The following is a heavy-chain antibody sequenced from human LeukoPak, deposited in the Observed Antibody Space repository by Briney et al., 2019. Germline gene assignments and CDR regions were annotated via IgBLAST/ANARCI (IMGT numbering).Heavy chain of an antibody. V-gene: IGHV3-7*03. J-gene: IGHJ4*02. CDR3: AREPHCSGGSCYWDYFDY. CDR1: GFTFSSYA. CDR2: IKQDGSEK. Sequence: GGSLRLSCAASGFTFSSYAMSWVRQAPGKGLEWVANIKQDGSEKYYVDSVKGRFTISRDNAKNSLYLQMNSLRAEDTAVYYCAREPHCSGGSCYWDYFDYWGQGTLVTVSS. D-gene: IGHD2-15*01.